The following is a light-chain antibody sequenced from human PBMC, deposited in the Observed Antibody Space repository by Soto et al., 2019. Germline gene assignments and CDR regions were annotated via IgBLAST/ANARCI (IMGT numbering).Light chain of an antibody. CDR3: GTWDSSLSAAYV. Sequence: QSVLTQPPSVSAAPGQKVTISCSGGSSNIGNNYVSWYQQLPGTAPKLLIYDNNKRPSGIPDRFSGSKSGTSATLGITGLQTGDEADYYCGTWDSSLSAAYVFGTGTKVAVL. CDR1: SSNIGNNY. J-gene: IGLJ1*01. CDR2: DNN. V-gene: IGLV1-51*01.